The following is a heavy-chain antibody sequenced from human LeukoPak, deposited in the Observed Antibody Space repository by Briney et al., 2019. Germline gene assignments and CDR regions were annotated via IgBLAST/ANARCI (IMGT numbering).Heavy chain of an antibody. CDR2: FYPGDSDT. CDR3: TILYKHLNDISGYYYFHS. J-gene: IGHJ4*02. D-gene: IGHD3-22*01. Sequence: GESLQISCKGSGYSSSSYWIAWVRQMPGKGLEWMGVFYPGDSDTRYSPSFQGQVTISADKSISTAYLQWSSLKASETAMYYCTILYKHLNDISGYYYFHSWGQGTLVTVSS. CDR1: GYSSSSYW. V-gene: IGHV5-51*01.